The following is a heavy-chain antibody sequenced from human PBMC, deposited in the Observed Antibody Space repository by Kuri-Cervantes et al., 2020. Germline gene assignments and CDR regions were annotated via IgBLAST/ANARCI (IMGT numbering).Heavy chain of an antibody. J-gene: IGHJ6*03. CDR1: GGTFSSYA. CDR2: IIPIFGTA. CDR3: ARDLKGEDYYYMDV. Sequence: SVKVSCKASGGTFSSYAISWVRQAPGQGLEWMGGIIPIFGTANYAQKFQGRVTITTDESTSTAYMELSSLRSDDTAVYYCARDLKGEDYYYMDVWGKGTTVTVSS. D-gene: IGHD1-26*01. V-gene: IGHV1-69*05.